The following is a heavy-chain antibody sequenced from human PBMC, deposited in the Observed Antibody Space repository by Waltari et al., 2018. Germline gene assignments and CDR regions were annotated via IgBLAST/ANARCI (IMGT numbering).Heavy chain of an antibody. Sequence: QVQLQQWGAGLLKPSETLSLTCAVYGGSFSGYYWSWIRQPPGKGLEWIGEINHSGSTNYNPSLKSRVTISVDTSKNQFSLKLSSVTAADTAVYYCAREYIAFRGVIIIYYYGMDVWGQGTTVTVSS. CDR3: AREYIAFRGVIIIYYYGMDV. V-gene: IGHV4-34*01. CDR2: INHSGST. D-gene: IGHD3-10*01. CDR1: GGSFSGYY. J-gene: IGHJ6*02.